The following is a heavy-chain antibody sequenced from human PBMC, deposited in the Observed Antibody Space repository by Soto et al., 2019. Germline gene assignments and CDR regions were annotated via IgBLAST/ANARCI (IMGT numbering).Heavy chain of an antibody. Sequence: QVQLQESGPGLVKPSETLSLTCTVSGGSISGYYWSWIRQAPGKGLEWIGYIYYSGTTNYDPSLKSPVTMSVDTSKNQFSLKLSSVTTADTAVYYCARLTGGTYLSFYYYIGVWGKGTTVTLSS. CDR1: GGSISGYY. D-gene: IGHD2-8*02. CDR3: ARLTGGTYLSFYYYIGV. V-gene: IGHV4-59*01. CDR2: IYYSGTT. J-gene: IGHJ6*03.